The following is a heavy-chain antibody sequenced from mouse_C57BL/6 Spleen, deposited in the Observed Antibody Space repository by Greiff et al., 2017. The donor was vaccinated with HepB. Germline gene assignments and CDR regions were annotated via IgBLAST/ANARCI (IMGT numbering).Heavy chain of an antibody. V-gene: IGHV1-78*01. CDR3: ARAGGLLLAWFAY. D-gene: IGHD2-3*01. Sequence: VQLQQSDAELVKPGASVKISCKVSGYTFTDHTIHWMKQRPEQGLEWIGYIYPRDGSTKNNENFKGKATLTADKSSSTAYMQLNSLTSEDSAVYFCARAGGLLLAWFAYWGQGTLVTVSA. J-gene: IGHJ3*01. CDR2: IYPRDGST. CDR1: GYTFTDHT.